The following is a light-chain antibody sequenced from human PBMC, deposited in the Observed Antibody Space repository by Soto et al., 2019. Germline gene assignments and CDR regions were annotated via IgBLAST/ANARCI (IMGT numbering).Light chain of an antibody. J-gene: IGKJ3*01. Sequence: DIQMTQSPSSLSASVGDRVTITCQASQDIRKYLSWYQQKPGRAPKLLIYVASNLETGVPSRFSGSGYASDFTFTISSLQHEDVATYYCQHYYHFPPFTFGPGTKVAVK. CDR3: QHYYHFPPFT. V-gene: IGKV1-33*01. CDR2: VAS. CDR1: QDIRKY.